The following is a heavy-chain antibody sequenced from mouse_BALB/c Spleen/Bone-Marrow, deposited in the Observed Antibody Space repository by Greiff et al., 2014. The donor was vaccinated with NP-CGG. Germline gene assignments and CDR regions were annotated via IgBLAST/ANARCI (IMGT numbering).Heavy chain of an antibody. D-gene: IGHD4-1*02. CDR3: ASHNWDYAMDY. CDR2: INPYNDGT. Sequence: EVKLMESGPELVKPGASVKMSCKASGYAFTSYVMHWVKQKLGQGLEWIGYINPYNDGTKYNEKFKGKATLTSDKSSSTAYMELSSLTSEDSAFYSCASHNWDYAMDYWGQGTSVTVSS. CDR1: GYAFTSYV. J-gene: IGHJ4*01. V-gene: IGHV1-14*01.